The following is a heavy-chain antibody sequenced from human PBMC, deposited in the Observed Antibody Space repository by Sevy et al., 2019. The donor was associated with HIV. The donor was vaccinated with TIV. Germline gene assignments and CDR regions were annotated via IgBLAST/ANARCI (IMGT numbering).Heavy chain of an antibody. CDR3: ARDRLHIAAAGPRGAFDI. V-gene: IGHV3-21*01. CDR1: GFTFNKYS. J-gene: IGHJ3*02. CDR2: ISSSSSYI. Sequence: GGSLRLSCAASGFTFNKYSMNWVRQAPGKGLEWVSSISSSSSYIYYADSVKGRFTISRDNAKNSLYLQMNSLRAEDTALYSCARDRLHIAAAGPRGAFDIWGQGTMVTVSS. D-gene: IGHD6-13*01.